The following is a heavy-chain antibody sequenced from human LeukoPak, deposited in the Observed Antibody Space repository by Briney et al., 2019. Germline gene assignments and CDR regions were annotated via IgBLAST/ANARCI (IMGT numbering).Heavy chain of an antibody. J-gene: IGHJ5*02. D-gene: IGHD6-13*01. CDR1: GFTFSSYA. CDR2: ISGSGGST. Sequence: GGSLRLSCAASGFTFSSYAMSWVRQAPGKGLEWVSAISGSGGSTYYADSVKGRFTISRDNSKNTLYLQMNSQRAEDTAVYYCAKDLGNRLRPGGGSSSSPFDPWGQGTLVTVSS. CDR3: AKDLGNRLRPGGGSSSSPFDP. V-gene: IGHV3-23*01.